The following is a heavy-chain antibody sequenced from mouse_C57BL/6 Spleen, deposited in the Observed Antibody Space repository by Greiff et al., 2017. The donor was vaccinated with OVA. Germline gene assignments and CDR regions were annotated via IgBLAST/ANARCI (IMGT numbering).Heavy chain of an antibody. CDR2: IYPGDGDT. D-gene: IGHD1-1*01. Sequence: VQLQQSGAELVKPGASVKISCKASGYAFSSYWINWVKQRPGKGLEWIGQIYPGDGDTNYNGKFKGKATLTADKSSSTAYMQLSSLTSEDSAVYFCASPTVVATPYAMDYWGQGTSVTVSS. CDR3: ASPTVVATPYAMDY. CDR1: GYAFSSYW. J-gene: IGHJ4*01. V-gene: IGHV1-80*01.